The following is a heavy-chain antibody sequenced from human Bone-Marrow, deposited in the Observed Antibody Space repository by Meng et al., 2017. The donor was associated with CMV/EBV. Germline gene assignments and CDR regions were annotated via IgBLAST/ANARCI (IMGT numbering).Heavy chain of an antibody. J-gene: IGHJ4*02. V-gene: IGHV3-7*01. Sequence: GGSLRLPCAASGFTFSSYWMSWVRQAPGKGLEWVANIKQGGSEKYYVVSVKGRFTISRDNDKNSLYLQMNILRAEDTAVYYWARKGWGYSTPVGDFFDYCGQGTLVAASS. CDR1: GFTFSSYW. D-gene: IGHD1-26*01. CDR3: ARKGWGYSTPVGDFFDY. CDR2: IKQGGSEK.